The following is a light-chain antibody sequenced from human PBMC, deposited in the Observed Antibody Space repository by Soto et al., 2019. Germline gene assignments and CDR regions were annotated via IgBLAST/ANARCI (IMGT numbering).Light chain of an antibody. Sequence: IVWAQYPVDLTLYQKERAASSCKTSQSVSSSYLAWYQQKPGQAPSLLIYGASSRATGIPDRFSGSGSGTDFTHTISRREPEDFVVYYCQQYGSSPWTFGEGTKVDNK. CDR3: QQYGSSPWT. V-gene: IGKV3-20*01. J-gene: IGKJ1*01. CDR1: QSVSSSY. CDR2: GAS.